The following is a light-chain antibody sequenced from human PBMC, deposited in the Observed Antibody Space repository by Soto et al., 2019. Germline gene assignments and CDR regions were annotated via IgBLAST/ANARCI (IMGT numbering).Light chain of an antibody. CDR2: GAS. CDR3: QQYGSSPLT. J-gene: IGKJ4*01. CDR1: QSVSRSY. Sequence: DIVLTQSPGTLSLSPGDTATLSCRASQSVSRSYLAWYQQKPGQAPRLLIYGASIRATGIPDRFSGSGSGTDFTLTISRLEPEDFAAYYCQQYGSSPLTFGGGTKVEIK. V-gene: IGKV3-20*01.